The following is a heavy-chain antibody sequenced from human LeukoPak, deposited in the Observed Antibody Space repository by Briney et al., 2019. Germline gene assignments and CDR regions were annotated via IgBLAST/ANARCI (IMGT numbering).Heavy chain of an antibody. Sequence: QPGRSLTLSCAASGFTFSTYGMHWVCQSPGKGLEWVGVVSYDGSDKYYADSVEGRFTISRDNSENTLYLEMNSLRAEDTAVYYCARGPYYGSGTLDYWGQGTLVTVSS. D-gene: IGHD3-10*01. J-gene: IGHJ4*02. CDR2: VSYDGSDK. V-gene: IGHV3-33*01. CDR3: ARGPYYGSGTLDY. CDR1: GFTFSTYG.